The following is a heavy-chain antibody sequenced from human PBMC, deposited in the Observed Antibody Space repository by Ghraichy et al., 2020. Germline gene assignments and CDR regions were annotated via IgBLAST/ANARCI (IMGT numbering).Heavy chain of an antibody. CDR1: GCTFSSYA. D-gene: IGHD3-10*01. CDR3: ARDLTDNIRSEIRWSY. CDR2: IIPIFGTA. V-gene: IGHV1-69*13. J-gene: IGHJ4*02. Sequence: SVKVSCKASGCTFSSYAISWVRQAPGQGLEWMGGIIPIFGTANYAQKFQGRVTITADESTSTAYMELSSLRSEDTAVYYCARDLTDNIRSEIRWSYWGQGTLVTVSS.